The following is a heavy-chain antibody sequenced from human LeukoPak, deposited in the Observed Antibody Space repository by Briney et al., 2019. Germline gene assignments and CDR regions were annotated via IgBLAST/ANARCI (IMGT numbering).Heavy chain of an antibody. CDR3: ARLYYDSSMPLDY. V-gene: IGHV4-39*01. J-gene: IGHJ4*02. Sequence: SETLSLTCTVSGGSMSSSSYYWGWIRQPPGKGLEWIGSIYYSGSTYYNPSLKSRVTISVDTSKNQFSLKLSSVTAADTAVYYCARLYYDSSMPLDYWGQGTLVTVSS. CDR2: IYYSGST. D-gene: IGHD3-22*01. CDR1: GGSMSSSSYY.